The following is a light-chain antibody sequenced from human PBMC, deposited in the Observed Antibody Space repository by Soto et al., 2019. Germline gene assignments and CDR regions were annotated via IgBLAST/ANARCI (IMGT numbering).Light chain of an antibody. Sequence: SYELTQPPSVSVAPGKTARITCGGNNIGSKSVHWYQQKPGQAPVLVIYYDSDRPSGIPERFSGSNSGNTATLTISRVEAGDEADYYWQVWAGSSDHVVFGGGTKLTVL. CDR2: YDS. CDR1: NIGSKS. CDR3: QVWAGSSDHVV. J-gene: IGLJ2*01. V-gene: IGLV3-21*04.